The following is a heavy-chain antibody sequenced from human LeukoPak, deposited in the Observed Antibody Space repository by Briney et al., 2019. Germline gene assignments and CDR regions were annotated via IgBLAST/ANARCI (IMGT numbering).Heavy chain of an antibody. Sequence: GSLRLSCAASGFTFSSYWMSWVRQAPGKGLEWVANIKQDGSEKYYVDSVKGRFTISRDNAKNSLYLQMNSLRAEDTAVYYCARDKIVGATNFDYWGQGTLVTVSS. J-gene: IGHJ4*02. CDR1: GFTFSSYW. V-gene: IGHV3-7*01. CDR2: IKQDGSEK. CDR3: ARDKIVGATNFDY. D-gene: IGHD1-26*01.